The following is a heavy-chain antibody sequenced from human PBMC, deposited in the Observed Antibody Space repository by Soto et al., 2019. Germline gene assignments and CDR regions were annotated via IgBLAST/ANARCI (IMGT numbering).Heavy chain of an antibody. CDR3: ARVEAVAGIYNYHGLDV. Sequence: QVQLVQSGAEVKKPGSSVKVSCRASGGTFSNYAISWVRQAPGQGLGWMGGIVPIFGTTYYARKFQGRVTIIADDSTTTAYLELSSLRSEDTAMYYCARVEAVAGIYNYHGLDVWGQGTAVSVSS. CDR2: IVPIFGTT. V-gene: IGHV1-69*12. D-gene: IGHD6-19*01. J-gene: IGHJ6*02. CDR1: GGTFSNYA.